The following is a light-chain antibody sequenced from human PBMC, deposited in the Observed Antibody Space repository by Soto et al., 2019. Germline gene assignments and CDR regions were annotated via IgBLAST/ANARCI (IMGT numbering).Light chain of an antibody. CDR2: KAS. CDR3: QQYSFYAT. CDR1: QTISSW. J-gene: IGKJ1*01. V-gene: IGKV1-5*03. Sequence: DIQMTQSPSTLSASVGDRVTITCRASQTISSWLAWYQQKPGKAPKLLIYKASTLESGVPSRFSGSGSGTDFTLTLTSLQPEDFATYYCQQYSFYATFGQGTKVEIK.